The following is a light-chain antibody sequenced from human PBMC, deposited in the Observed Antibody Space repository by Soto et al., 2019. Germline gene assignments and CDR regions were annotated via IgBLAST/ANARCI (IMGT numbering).Light chain of an antibody. J-gene: IGKJ3*01. CDR2: DAS. Sequence: DIQMTQSPSSLSASVGDRVTITCQASQDISNYLSWYQQKPGKAPKLLIYDASNVETGVPSRFSGSGSGTDFTFTISSLQPEDIATYYCQQYDDLPPLFTFGPGTKVDIK. CDR3: QQYDDLPPLFT. CDR1: QDISNY. V-gene: IGKV1-33*01.